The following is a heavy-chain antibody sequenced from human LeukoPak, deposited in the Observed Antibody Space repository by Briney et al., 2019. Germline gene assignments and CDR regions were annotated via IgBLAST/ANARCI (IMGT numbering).Heavy chain of an antibody. CDR1: GYTFTGYY. J-gene: IGHJ5*02. V-gene: IGHV1-2*02. D-gene: IGHD1-26*01. Sequence: ASVKVSCKASGYTFTGYYMHWVRQAPGQGLEWMGWINPNTGGTNYAQKFQGRVTMTRDTSISTAYMELNRLRSDDTAVYYCARGGEGWELLRGGWFDPWGQGTLVTVSS. CDR2: INPNTGGT. CDR3: ARGGEGWELLRGGWFDP.